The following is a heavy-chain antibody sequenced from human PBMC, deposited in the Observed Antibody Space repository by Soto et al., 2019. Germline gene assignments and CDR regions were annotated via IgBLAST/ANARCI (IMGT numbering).Heavy chain of an antibody. Sequence: GGSLRLSCAASGFTFDDYTMHWVRQAPGKGLEWVSLISWDGGSTYYADSVKGRFTISRDNSKNSLYLQMNSLRTEDTALYYCAKDAVHLIVGATDLDYWGQGTLVTVSS. J-gene: IGHJ4*02. CDR2: ISWDGGST. CDR3: AKDAVHLIVGATDLDY. V-gene: IGHV3-43*01. D-gene: IGHD1-26*01. CDR1: GFTFDDYT.